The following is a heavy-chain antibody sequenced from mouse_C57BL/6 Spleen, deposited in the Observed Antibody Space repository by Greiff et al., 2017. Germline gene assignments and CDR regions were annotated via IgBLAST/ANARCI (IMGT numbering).Heavy chain of an antibody. D-gene: IGHD1-1*01. J-gene: IGHJ1*03. Sequence: EVQLVESGGGLVKPGGSLKLSCAASGFTFSDYGMHWVRQAPEKGLEWVAYISSGSSTIYYADTVKGRFTISRDNAKNTLFLQMTRLRSEDTAMYYCARRFYYGSSYDWYFDVWGTGTTVTVSS. CDR1: GFTFSDYG. CDR3: ARRFYYGSSYDWYFDV. CDR2: ISSGSSTI. V-gene: IGHV5-17*01.